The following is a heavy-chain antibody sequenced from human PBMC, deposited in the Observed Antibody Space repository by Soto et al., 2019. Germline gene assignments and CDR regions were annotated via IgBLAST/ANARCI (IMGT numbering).Heavy chain of an antibody. CDR2: ISGSDDTT. Sequence: EVHLLESGGGLVQPGGSLRLSCAASGFTFSNSAMSWVRQAPGKGLEWVSTISGSDDTTFYADSVKGRFTISRDNSKNTLYLQMNSLRPADTAVYYCAKLRGNGRVYYGMDVWGQGTTVTVSS. CDR3: AKLRGNGRVYYGMDV. D-gene: IGHD4-4*01. J-gene: IGHJ6*02. V-gene: IGHV3-23*01. CDR1: GFTFSNSA.